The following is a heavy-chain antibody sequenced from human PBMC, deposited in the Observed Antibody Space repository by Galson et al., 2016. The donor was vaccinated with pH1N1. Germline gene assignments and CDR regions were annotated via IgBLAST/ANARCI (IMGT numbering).Heavy chain of an antibody. Sequence: LTCTVSGGSITSGNYYWTWIRQPAGKGLEWIGRIYINGDTNYYPPLRGRVTMSLDTSNNQFSLRLNSVTAADTALYFCARGNYATTGYYLDFWGRGTLVTVSS. V-gene: IGHV4-61*02. J-gene: IGHJ4*02. CDR2: IYINGDT. CDR3: ARGNYATTGYYLDF. CDR1: GGSITSGNYY. D-gene: IGHD3-22*01.